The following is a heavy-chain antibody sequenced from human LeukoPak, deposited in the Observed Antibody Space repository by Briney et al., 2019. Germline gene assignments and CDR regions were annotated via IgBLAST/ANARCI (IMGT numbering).Heavy chain of an antibody. J-gene: IGHJ4*02. CDR3: ARGNQMYYFDY. CDR1: GFTVSSNY. CDR2: IYSGGST. V-gene: IGHV3-66*01. D-gene: IGHD1-14*01. Sequence: GGSLRLSCAASGFTVSSNYMSWVRQAPGKGLERVSVIYSGGSTYYADSVKGRFTISRDNSKNTLYLQMNSLRAEDTAVYYCARGNQMYYFDYWGQGTLVTVSS.